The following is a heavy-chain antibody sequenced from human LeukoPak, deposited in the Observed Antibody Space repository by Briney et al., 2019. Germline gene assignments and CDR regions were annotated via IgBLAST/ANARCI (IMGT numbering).Heavy chain of an antibody. D-gene: IGHD1-26*01. J-gene: IGHJ3*01. CDR2: IDPNSGVT. Sequence: GASVKVSCKASGYTLSDNHLYWVRQAPGQGLEWMGWIDPNSGVTNFAQNFQGRLTMTTETSISTAYMELSRLTSDDTTVYYCARELGINAFDVWGQGTLVTVSS. CDR3: ARELGINAFDV. CDR1: GYTLSDNH. V-gene: IGHV1-2*02.